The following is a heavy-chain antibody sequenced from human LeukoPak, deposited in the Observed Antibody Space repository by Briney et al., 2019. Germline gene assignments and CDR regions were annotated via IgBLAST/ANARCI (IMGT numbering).Heavy chain of an antibody. CDR2: ISSSGRNI. D-gene: IGHD5-18*01. CDR3: AKGIELWLTYFDH. V-gene: IGHV3-48*03. J-gene: IGHJ4*02. Sequence: PGGSLRLSCAASGFTFSNYEFNWVRQAPGKGLEWVSYISSSGRNIYYADSVKGRFTISRDNSKNTLSLQMNSLRAEDTAVYYCAKGIELWLTYFDHWGQGTLVTASS. CDR1: GFTFSNYE.